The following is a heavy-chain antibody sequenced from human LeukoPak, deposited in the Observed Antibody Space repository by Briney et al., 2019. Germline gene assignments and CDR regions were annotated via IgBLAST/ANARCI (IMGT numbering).Heavy chain of an antibody. CDR1: GDSINNDTYY. CDR2: MYVSGSS. D-gene: IGHD5-12*01. CDR3: ARGGSGYDWFDP. J-gene: IGHJ5*02. V-gene: IGHV4-61*02. Sequence: TSQTLSLTCIVSGDSINNDTYYWNWIRQPAGKGLEWIGRMYVSGSSNYNPALKSRVTISVDTSKHQFSLKLRSVTAADTAVYYCARGGSGYDWFDPWGQGTLVTVSS.